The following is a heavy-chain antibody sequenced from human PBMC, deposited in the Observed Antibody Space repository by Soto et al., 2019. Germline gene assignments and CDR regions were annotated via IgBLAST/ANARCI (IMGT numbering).Heavy chain of an antibody. V-gene: IGHV1-8*01. CDR1: GYTFTSYH. CDR3: ARGSSYDILTGYYILEAFEI. Sequence: QVQLVQSGAEVKKPGASVKVSCTASGYTFTSYHIDWVRQATGQGLEWMGWMNPHTGNTGYAQKFQGRVTMTSNTSTSTAHMELSSLRSDDTAVYYCARGSSYDILTGYYILEAFEIWGHGTLVTVSS. CDR2: MNPHTGNT. D-gene: IGHD3-9*01. J-gene: IGHJ3*02.